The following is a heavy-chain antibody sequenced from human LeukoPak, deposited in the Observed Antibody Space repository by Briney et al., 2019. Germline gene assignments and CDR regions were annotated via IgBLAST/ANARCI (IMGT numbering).Heavy chain of an antibody. J-gene: IGHJ6*03. V-gene: IGHV3-74*01. D-gene: IGHD1-20*01. CDR2: INSDGSST. CDR1: GFTFSSYW. CDR3: ARDRRYNWNYHYMDV. Sequence: GGSLRLSCAASGFTFSSYWMHWVRQAPGKGLVWVSRINSDGSSTSYADSVKGRFTISRDNAKNTLYLQMNSLRAEDTAVYYCARDRRYNWNYHYMDVWGKRTTVTVSS.